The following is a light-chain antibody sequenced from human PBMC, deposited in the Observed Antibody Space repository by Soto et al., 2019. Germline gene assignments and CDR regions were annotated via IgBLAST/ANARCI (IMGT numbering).Light chain of an antibody. CDR1: SNDVGAYNY. CDR3: SSYTTSSTLV. CDR2: EVS. J-gene: IGLJ2*01. V-gene: IGLV2-14*01. Sequence: QSALTQPASVSGSPGQSIPISCPGTSNDVGAYNYVSWYQQHPGKAPKLMISEVSNRPSGVSNRFSGSKSGNTASLTISGLQAEDEAAYYCSSYTTSSTLVFGGGTKLTVL.